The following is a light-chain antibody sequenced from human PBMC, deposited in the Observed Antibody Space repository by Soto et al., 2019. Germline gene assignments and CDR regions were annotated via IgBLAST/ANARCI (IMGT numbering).Light chain of an antibody. J-gene: IGKJ1*01. CDR3: HQRESWPRR. Sequence: HSPGAVSLYQGETATLSCRASQYVGTRLAWYQHKPGQAPRLLIYYTSNRATGIPARFSGSGSGTDFTLTINSLAPEDFVRDYCHQRESWPRRFGQGTKVDIK. CDR1: QYVGTR. V-gene: IGKV3-11*01. CDR2: YTS.